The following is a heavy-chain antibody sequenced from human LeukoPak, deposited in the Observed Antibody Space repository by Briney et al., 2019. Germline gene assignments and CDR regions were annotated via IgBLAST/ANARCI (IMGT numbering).Heavy chain of an antibody. Sequence: GGSLRLSCVVSGFTFNRCWMNWVRQAPGKGLEWVARINPDGRDTYYVDSVKGRFTISRDNAQNSMYLQMNSLRVEDTAVYYCTSWGDTTAEYFQRWGQGTLVTVSS. J-gene: IGHJ1*01. V-gene: IGHV3-7*01. CDR2: INPDGRDT. D-gene: IGHD2-21*02. CDR1: GFTFNRCW. CDR3: TSWGDTTAEYFQR.